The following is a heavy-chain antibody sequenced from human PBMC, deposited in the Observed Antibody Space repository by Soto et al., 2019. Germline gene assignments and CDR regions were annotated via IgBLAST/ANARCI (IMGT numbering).Heavy chain of an antibody. CDR3: AKIHSGSSEDAFDV. CDR1: GFPFSSYA. CDR2: ISGSGGVT. V-gene: IGHV3-23*01. Sequence: GGSLRLSCAASGFPFSSYAMSWVRQGPGKGLEWVTLISGSGGVTDYADSVKGRFTVSRDNSKNTMYLELNSLTAGDTAIYYCAKIHSGSSEDAFDVWGQGTVVTVSS. D-gene: IGHD6-19*01. J-gene: IGHJ3*01.